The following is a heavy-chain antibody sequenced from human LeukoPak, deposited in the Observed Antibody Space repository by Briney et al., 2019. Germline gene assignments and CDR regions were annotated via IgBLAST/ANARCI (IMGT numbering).Heavy chain of an antibody. CDR3: AKEFQSYYDSSGYFDY. Sequence: GGSLRLSCAASGFTFSNYWMTWVRQAPGKGLEWVAVISYDGSNQYYADSVKGRFTISRDNSKNTLFLQMNSLRAEDTAVYYCAKEFQSYYDSSGYFDYWGQGTLVTVST. J-gene: IGHJ4*02. V-gene: IGHV3-30*18. CDR1: GFTFSNYW. D-gene: IGHD3-22*01. CDR2: ISYDGSNQ.